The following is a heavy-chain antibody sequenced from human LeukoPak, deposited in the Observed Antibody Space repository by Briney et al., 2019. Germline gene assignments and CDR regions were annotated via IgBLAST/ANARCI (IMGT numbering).Heavy chain of an antibody. CDR1: GRSISSSIYY. V-gene: IGHV4-39*01. CDR3: ARVWFWYDP. D-gene: IGHD3-10*01. Sequence: PSETLSLTCTVSGRSISSSIYYWGWIPQPPARGLEWIVCIYYSGSTYFNPPPKRQVTISVDPSANQFSLKLSSVAAADTAVYYCARVWFWYDPWGQGTLVTVSS. CDR2: IYYSGST. J-gene: IGHJ5*02.